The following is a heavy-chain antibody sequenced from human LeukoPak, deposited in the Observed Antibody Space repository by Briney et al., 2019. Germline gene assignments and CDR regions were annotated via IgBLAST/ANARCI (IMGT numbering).Heavy chain of an antibody. J-gene: IGHJ3*02. CDR3: ARYPYGDKYAFDI. D-gene: IGHD4-17*01. V-gene: IGHV4-34*01. CDR2: INHSGST. CDR1: GGSFSGNY. Sequence: SGTLSLTSAVYGGSFSGNYWSWIRHPPGKGREWIGEINHSGSTNYNPSLKSRVTISVDTSKNQFSLKLSSVTAADAAVYYCARYPYGDKYAFDIWGQGTMVTVSS.